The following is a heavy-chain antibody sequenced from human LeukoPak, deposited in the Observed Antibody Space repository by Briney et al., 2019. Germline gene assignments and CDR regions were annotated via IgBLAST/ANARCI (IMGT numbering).Heavy chain of an antibody. CDR2: ISYDGSNK. D-gene: IGHD2-2*01. V-gene: IGHV3-30-3*01. J-gene: IGHJ4*02. Sequence: GGSLRLSCAASGFTFSSYAMHWVRQAPGKGLEWVAVISYDGSNKYYADSVKGRFTISRDNSKNTLYLQMNSLRAEDTAVYYCASPPAAMGNYWGQGTLVTVSS. CDR1: GFTFSSYA. CDR3: ASPPAAMGNY.